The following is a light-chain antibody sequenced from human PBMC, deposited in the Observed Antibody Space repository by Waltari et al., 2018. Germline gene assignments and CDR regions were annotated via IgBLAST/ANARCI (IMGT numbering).Light chain of an antibody. CDR2: RVS. CDR1: QSLLHSNGNTY. J-gene: IGKJ1*01. CDR3: MQGLQNPPT. V-gene: IGKV2-29*02. Sequence: DIVMTQTPLSLPVTPGEPASISCRSSQSLLHSNGNTYLYWYLQKPEQSPRLLIYRVSNRFSGVPDRFGGSGSGTDFTLKISRVEAEDVGVYYCMQGLQNPPTFGQGTKVEIK.